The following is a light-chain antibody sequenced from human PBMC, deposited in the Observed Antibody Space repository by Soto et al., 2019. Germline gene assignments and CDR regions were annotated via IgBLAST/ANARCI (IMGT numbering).Light chain of an antibody. CDR1: SSNIGSNT. J-gene: IGLJ3*02. CDR3: AAWDDSLNGWV. CDR2: SNS. Sequence: QSVLTQPPSASGTPGQRVTISCSGGSSNIGSNTVNWYQQLPGTAPKLLIYSNSQRPSGVPDRFSGSKSGTSASLAISGLQSEDEADYYCAAWDDSLNGWVFGGGTQLTVL. V-gene: IGLV1-44*01.